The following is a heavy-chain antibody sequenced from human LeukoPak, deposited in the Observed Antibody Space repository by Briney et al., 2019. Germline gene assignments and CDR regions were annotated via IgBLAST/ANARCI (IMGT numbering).Heavy chain of an antibody. CDR3: ARTEEATTLEFDY. J-gene: IGHJ4*02. D-gene: IGHD1-26*01. Sequence: GASVKVSCKASGYTFTSYGISWVRQAPGQGLEWMGIIYPGDSDTRYSPSFQGQVTISADKSISTAYLQWSSLKASDTAMYYCARTEEATTLEFDYWGQGTLVTVSS. CDR2: IYPGDSDT. CDR1: GYTFTSYG. V-gene: IGHV5-51*01.